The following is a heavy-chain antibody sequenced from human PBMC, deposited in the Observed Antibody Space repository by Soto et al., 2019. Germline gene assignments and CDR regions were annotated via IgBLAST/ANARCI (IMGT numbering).Heavy chain of an antibody. V-gene: IGHV1-2*04. CDR3: ARGDYTDSSNGVCSFFYNRDMDV. CDR2: INPKSGGT. Sequence: GASVKVSCKASGYSFTDYHIHWVRQAPGQGLEWLGRINPKSGGTSTAQKFQGWVTMTTDTSISTASMELTRLTSDDTAIYYCARGDYTDSSNGVCSFFYNRDMDVWGQGTTVTVSS. J-gene: IGHJ6*02. CDR1: GYSFTDYH. D-gene: IGHD2-8*01.